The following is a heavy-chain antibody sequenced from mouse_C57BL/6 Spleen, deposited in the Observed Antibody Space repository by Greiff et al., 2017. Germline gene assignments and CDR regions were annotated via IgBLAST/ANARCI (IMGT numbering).Heavy chain of an antibody. CDR2: ISSGGDYI. CDR3: TRDGITGTFAY. J-gene: IGHJ3*01. CDR1: GFTFSSYA. D-gene: IGHD4-1*01. V-gene: IGHV5-9-1*02. Sequence: EVHLVESGAGLVKPGGSLKLSCAASGFTFSSYAMSWVRQTPEKRLEWVAYISSGGDYIYYADTVKGRFTISRDNARNTLYLQMSSLKSEDTAMYYCTRDGITGTFAYWGQGTLVTVSA.